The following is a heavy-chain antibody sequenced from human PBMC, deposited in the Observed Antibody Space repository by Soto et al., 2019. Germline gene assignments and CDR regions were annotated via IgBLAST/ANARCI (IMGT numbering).Heavy chain of an antibody. CDR1: GFTFSSYG. Sequence: QVLLVESGGGVVQPGRSLRLSCAASGFTFSSYGMHWVRQAPGKGLEWVAVIWYDGSNKYYADSVKGRFTISRDNSNNTLYLQMTSLRAEDTAVSYCANLPRHAFDLWGQGTMVTVSS. CDR2: IWYDGSNK. CDR3: ANLPRHAFDL. V-gene: IGHV3-33*03. J-gene: IGHJ3*01.